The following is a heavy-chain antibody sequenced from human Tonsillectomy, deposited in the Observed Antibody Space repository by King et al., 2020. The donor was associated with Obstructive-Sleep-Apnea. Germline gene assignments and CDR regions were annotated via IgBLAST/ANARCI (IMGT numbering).Heavy chain of an antibody. CDR2: MNPNRGNT. Sequence: VQLVESGAEVKKPGASVKVSCKASVYTFTSYDINWVRQATGQGLEWMGWMNPNRGNTGYAEKFQGRDTMTRNTSISTAYMELSSLRSEDTAVYYCARGRKWVDIDYWGQGTLVTVSS. D-gene: IGHD6-19*01. CDR3: ARGRKWVDIDY. J-gene: IGHJ4*02. CDR1: VYTFTSYD. V-gene: IGHV1-8*01.